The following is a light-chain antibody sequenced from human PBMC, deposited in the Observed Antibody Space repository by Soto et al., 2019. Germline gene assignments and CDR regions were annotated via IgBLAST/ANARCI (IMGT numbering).Light chain of an antibody. J-gene: IGKJ1*01. CDR3: QQYYSYPWT. Sequence: AIRMTQSPSSLSASTGDRVTITCRASQGISSYLAWYQQKPGKAPKLLIYAASTLQSGVPSRFSGSGSGTDFTLTISCLQSEDFATYYGQQYYSYPWTAGQGTKVEI. CDR1: QGISSY. V-gene: IGKV1-8*01. CDR2: AAS.